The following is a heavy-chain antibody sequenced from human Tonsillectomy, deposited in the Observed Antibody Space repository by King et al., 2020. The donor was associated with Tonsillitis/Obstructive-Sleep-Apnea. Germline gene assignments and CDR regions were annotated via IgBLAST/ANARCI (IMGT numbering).Heavy chain of an antibody. J-gene: IGHJ3*02. CDR3: AHIDSSSWEFAFDI. Sequence: TLKESGPTLVKPTQTLTLTCTFSGFSLSTSGVGVGWIRQPPGKALEWLALIYWDDDKRYSPSLKSRLTITKDTSKNQVVLTMTTMDPVDTATYYCAHIDSSSWEFAFDIWGQGTMVTVSS. CDR2: IYWDDDK. CDR1: GFSLSTSGVG. D-gene: IGHD6-13*01. V-gene: IGHV2-5*02.